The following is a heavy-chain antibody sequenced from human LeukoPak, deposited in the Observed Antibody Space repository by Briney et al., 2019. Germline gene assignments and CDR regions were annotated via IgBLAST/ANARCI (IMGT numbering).Heavy chain of an antibody. CDR3: AKDGSWGDYYFYFYMDV. D-gene: IGHD3-16*01. CDR2: ISGSGYYT. V-gene: IGHV3-23*01. CDR1: GSGFTFGNFA. J-gene: IGHJ6*03. Sequence: GGSLRLSCEASGSGFTFGNFALSWVRQAPGKGLEWVSGISGSGYYTYYADSVKGRFTISRDNSKNTLYIEMNSLRAEDTAVYYCAKDGSWGDYYFYFYMDVWGKGTTVTVSS.